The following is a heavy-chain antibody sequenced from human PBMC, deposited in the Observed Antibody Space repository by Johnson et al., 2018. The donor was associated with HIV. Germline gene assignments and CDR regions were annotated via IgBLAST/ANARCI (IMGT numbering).Heavy chain of an antibody. CDR3: ARGIGDEYAFDV. V-gene: IGHV3-66*01. J-gene: IGHJ3*01. Sequence: VQLVESGGGLVQPGGSLRLSCAASGFSVSDNYVSWVRQAPGKGLEWVSVIYATNNTYYGDSVKGRVILSRDNSKNTLYLQMNSLRVEDTALYYCARGIGDEYAFDVWGQGTMVTGSS. CDR2: IYATNNT. D-gene: IGHD2-21*01. CDR1: GFSVSDNY.